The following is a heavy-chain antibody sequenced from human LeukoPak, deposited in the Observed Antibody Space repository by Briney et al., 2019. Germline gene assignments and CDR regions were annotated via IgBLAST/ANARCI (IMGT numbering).Heavy chain of an antibody. CDR2: ISGDGTAT. CDR1: GFTFSNYW. Sequence: GGSLRLSCAASGFTFSNYWMHWVRQAPGKGLVWVSRISGDGTATDYADSVKGRFTISRDNAKNTLYLQMSSLRDVDTALYYCTRALSEDIGNDFDPWGQGTLVTVSS. V-gene: IGHV3-74*01. CDR3: TRALSEDIGNDFDP. D-gene: IGHD2-15*01. J-gene: IGHJ5*02.